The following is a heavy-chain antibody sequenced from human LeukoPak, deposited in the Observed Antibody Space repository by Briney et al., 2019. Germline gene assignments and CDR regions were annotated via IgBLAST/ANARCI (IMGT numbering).Heavy chain of an antibody. CDR3: ARGDGYNLGPFDY. CDR2: INHSGST. Sequence: SETLSLTCTVSGYSISSGYYWGWIRQPPGKGLEWIGEINHSGSTNYNPSLKSRVTISVDTSKNQFSLKLSSVTAADTAVYYCARGDGYNLGPFDYWGQGTLVTVSS. D-gene: IGHD5-24*01. V-gene: IGHV4-38-2*02. J-gene: IGHJ4*02. CDR1: GYSISSGYY.